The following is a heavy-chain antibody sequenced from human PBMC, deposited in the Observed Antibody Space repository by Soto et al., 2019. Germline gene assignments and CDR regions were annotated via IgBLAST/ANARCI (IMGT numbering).Heavy chain of an antibody. Sequence: SETLSLTCTVSGGSISSGGYYWSWIRQHPGKGLEWIGYIYYSGSTYYNPSLKSRVTISVDTSKNQFSLKLSSVTAADTAVYYCARDRDYGSGSYYYYYYGMDVWGQGTTVTVSS. D-gene: IGHD3-10*01. CDR1: GGSISSGGYY. CDR2: IYYSGST. CDR3: ARDRDYGSGSYYYYYYGMDV. J-gene: IGHJ6*02. V-gene: IGHV4-31*03.